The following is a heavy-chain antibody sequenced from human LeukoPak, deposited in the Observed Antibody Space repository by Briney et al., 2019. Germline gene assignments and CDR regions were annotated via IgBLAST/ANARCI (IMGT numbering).Heavy chain of an antibody. J-gene: IGHJ4*02. V-gene: IGHV4-59*01. D-gene: IGHD2-2*01. Sequence: SETLSLTXTVSGGSISSYYWNWIRQSPGKGLEWIGYIYYSGSTNYNPSLKSRVGISVDTSKNQFSPKLRSVTAADTAVYYCATHSVPAAMTVHFDYWGQGTLVTVSS. CDR2: IYYSGST. CDR1: GGSISSYY. CDR3: ATHSVPAAMTVHFDY.